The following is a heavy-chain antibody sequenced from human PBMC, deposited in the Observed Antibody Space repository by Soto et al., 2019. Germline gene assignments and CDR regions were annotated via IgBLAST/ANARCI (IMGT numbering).Heavy chain of an antibody. Sequence: DVQLVASGGDLVQPGGSLRLSCAASGFTVSDNYMNWVRQAPGKGLEWVSTIYRSGDTIYADSVKGRFTISRDNAKNTLYLQMNSLRAEDTAVYYWTRKHSMDVWGQGTTITVSS. J-gene: IGHJ6*02. CDR3: TRKHSMDV. CDR1: GFTVSDNY. CDR2: IYRSGDT. V-gene: IGHV3-66*01.